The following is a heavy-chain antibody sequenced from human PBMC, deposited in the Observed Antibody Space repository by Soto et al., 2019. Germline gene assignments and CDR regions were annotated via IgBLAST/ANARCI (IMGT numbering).Heavy chain of an antibody. CDR1: GGSFSGYY. CDR2: INHSGST. V-gene: IGHV4-34*01. Sequence: SSETLSLTCAVYGGSFSGYYWSWIRQPPGKGLEWIGDINHSGSTNYNPSLESRVTISLDTSKSQFSLKLSSVSAADTAVYYCARDGSGYDFWSGPYFFDYWGPGTLVTVSS. D-gene: IGHD3-3*01. CDR3: ARDGSGYDFWSGPYFFDY. J-gene: IGHJ4*02.